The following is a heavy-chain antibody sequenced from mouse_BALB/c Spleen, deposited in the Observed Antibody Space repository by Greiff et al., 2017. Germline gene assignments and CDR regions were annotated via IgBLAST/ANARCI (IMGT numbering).Heavy chain of an antibody. CDR3: AVADYRYDGGDYYAMDY. J-gene: IGHJ4*01. CDR2: INSNGGST. CDR1: GFTFSSYG. V-gene: IGHV5-6-3*01. Sequence: EVKLVESGGGLVQPGGSLKLSCAASGFTFSSYGMSWVRQTPDKRLELVATINSNGGSTYYPDSVKGRFTISRDNAKNTLYLQMSSLKSEDTAMYYCAVADYRYDGGDYYAMDYWGQGTAVTVSS. D-gene: IGHD2-14*01.